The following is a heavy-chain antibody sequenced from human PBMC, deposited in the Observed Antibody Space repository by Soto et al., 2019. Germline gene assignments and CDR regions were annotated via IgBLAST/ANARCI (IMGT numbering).Heavy chain of an antibody. J-gene: IGHJ6*02. Sequence: ASVKVSCKASGYTFTGYYMHWVRQAPGQGLEWMGWINPNSGGTNYAQKFQGWVTMTRDTSISTAYMELSRLRSDDTAVYYCARDRALRFSAGMDVWGQGTKVTVSS. D-gene: IGHD3-3*01. V-gene: IGHV1-2*04. CDR1: GYTFTGYY. CDR3: ARDRALRFSAGMDV. CDR2: INPNSGGT.